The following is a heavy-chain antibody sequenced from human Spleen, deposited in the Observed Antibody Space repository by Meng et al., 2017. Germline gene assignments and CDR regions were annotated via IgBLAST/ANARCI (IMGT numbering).Heavy chain of an antibody. D-gene: IGHD4-11*01. CDR2: INHSGST. V-gene: IGHV4-34*01. J-gene: IGHJ4*02. CDR1: GGSFSDYY. Sequence: PQQGGGGLLKPSETLSLTCVVSGGSFSDYYWSWIHQPPGKGLEWIGEINHSGSTNYNPSLESRATISVDTSQNNLSLKLSSVTAADSAVYYCARGPTTMAHDFDYWGQGTLVTVSS. CDR3: ARGPTTMAHDFDY.